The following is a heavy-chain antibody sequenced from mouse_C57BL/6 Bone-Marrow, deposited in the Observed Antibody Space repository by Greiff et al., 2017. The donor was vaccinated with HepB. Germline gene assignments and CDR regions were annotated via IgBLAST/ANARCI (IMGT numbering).Heavy chain of an antibody. D-gene: IGHD2-1*01. Sequence: EVHLVESGPGMVKPSQSLSLTCTVTGYSITSGYDWHWIRHFPGNKLEWMGYISYSGSTNYNPSLKSRISITHDTSKNHFFLKLNSVTTEDTATYYCARFGNYGAMDYWGQGTSVTVSS. J-gene: IGHJ4*01. CDR1: GYSITSGYD. CDR2: ISYSGST. V-gene: IGHV3-1*01. CDR3: ARFGNYGAMDY.